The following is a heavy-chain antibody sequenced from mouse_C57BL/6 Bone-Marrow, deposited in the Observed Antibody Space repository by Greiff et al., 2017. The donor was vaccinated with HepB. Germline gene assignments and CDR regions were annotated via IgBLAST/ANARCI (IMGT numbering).Heavy chain of an antibody. V-gene: IGHV14-4*01. CDR3: TTPLFYYGSSYYAMDY. J-gene: IGHJ4*01. D-gene: IGHD1-1*01. Sequence: EVKLVESGAELVRPGASVKLSCTASGFNIKDDYMHWVKQRPEQGLEWIGWIDPENGDTEYASKFQGKATITADTSSNTAYLQLSSLTSEDTAVYYCTTPLFYYGSSYYAMDYWGQGTSVTVSS. CDR1: GFNIKDDY. CDR2: IDPENGDT.